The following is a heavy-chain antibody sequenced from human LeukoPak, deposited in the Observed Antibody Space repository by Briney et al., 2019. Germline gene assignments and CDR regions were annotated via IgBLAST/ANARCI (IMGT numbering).Heavy chain of an antibody. V-gene: IGHV3-30*03. CDR1: GFTFSTYG. CDR3: ARESPVYYFDY. CDR2: ISSDGSNK. Sequence: GGSLRPSCAASGFTFSTYGIHWVRQAPGKGLEWVAAISSDGSNKYYADSVKGRFTISGDNSKNTLYLQMNSLRAEDTAVYYCARESPVYYFDYWGQGTLVTVSS. D-gene: IGHD2-8*01. J-gene: IGHJ4*02.